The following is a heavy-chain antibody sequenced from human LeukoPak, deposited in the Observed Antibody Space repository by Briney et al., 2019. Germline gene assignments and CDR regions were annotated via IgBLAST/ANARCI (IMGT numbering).Heavy chain of an antibody. CDR1: GFTFSSYS. D-gene: IGHD3-10*01. Sequence: GGSLRLSCAASGFTFSSYSMSWVRQAPGKGLEWVANIKQDGSEKYFVDSVKGRFTISRDNAKNSLYLQMNSLRAEDTAVYYCARDKALMLRGVIIRENYYYYMDVWGKGTTVTISS. J-gene: IGHJ6*03. CDR2: IKQDGSEK. CDR3: ARDKALMLRGVIIRENYYYYMDV. V-gene: IGHV3-7*01.